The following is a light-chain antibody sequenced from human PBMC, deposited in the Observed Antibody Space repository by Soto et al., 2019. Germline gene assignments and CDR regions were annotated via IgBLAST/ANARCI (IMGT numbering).Light chain of an antibody. CDR3: ASHAGRGTVV. J-gene: IGLJ2*01. V-gene: IGLV1-47*02. CDR1: SSNIGSSS. Sequence: QSVLTQPPSASGTPGQRVTISCSGSSSNIGSSSVYWYQQLPGTAPKLLIYTNDQRPSGVPDRFSGSKSGTSASLAIRGLRSEDEADYYCASHAGRGTVVFGGGTKLTVL. CDR2: TND.